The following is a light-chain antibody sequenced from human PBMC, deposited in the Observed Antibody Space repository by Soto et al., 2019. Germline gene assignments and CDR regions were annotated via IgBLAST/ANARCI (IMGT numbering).Light chain of an antibody. CDR3: QQSFSTPRT. J-gene: IGKJ1*01. V-gene: IGKV1-39*01. CDR1: QTISTY. CDR2: GAS. Sequence: DIQMTXXPXXXXAXXXDXXTIXCRASQTISTYLNWYQQKPGKAPKLLIYGASSLQSGVPSRFSGSGSGTDFTLTISSLQPEDFGTYYCQQSFSTPRTFGQGTKVDIK.